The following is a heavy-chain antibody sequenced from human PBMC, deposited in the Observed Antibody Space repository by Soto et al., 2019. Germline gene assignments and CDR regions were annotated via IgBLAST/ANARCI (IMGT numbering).Heavy chain of an antibody. D-gene: IGHD6-13*01. Sequence: QVQLQESGPGLVKPSETLSLTCPVSGGSISNYYWTWIRQPAGKGLEWIGRIYTSGSTNFNPSLKSRVTMSVDTSKNQFALKLSSVTAADTAVYYCARQKTGSSSWYDYWGQGTLVTVSP. J-gene: IGHJ4*02. CDR1: GGSISNYY. CDR3: ARQKTGSSSWYDY. CDR2: IYTSGST. V-gene: IGHV4-4*07.